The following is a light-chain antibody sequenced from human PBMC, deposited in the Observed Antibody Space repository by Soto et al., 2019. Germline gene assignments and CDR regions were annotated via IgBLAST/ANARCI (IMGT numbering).Light chain of an antibody. CDR1: QSVSSY. V-gene: IGKV3-11*01. CDR2: DAS. Sequence: EIVLAQSPATLSLSPGERATLSCRASQSVSSYLAWYQQKPGQAPRLLIYDASNRATGLPARFSGSGSGTDFILTISRLEPEDVAVYYCQQRSNGTPITFGQGTPLEIK. CDR3: QQRSNGTPIT. J-gene: IGKJ5*01.